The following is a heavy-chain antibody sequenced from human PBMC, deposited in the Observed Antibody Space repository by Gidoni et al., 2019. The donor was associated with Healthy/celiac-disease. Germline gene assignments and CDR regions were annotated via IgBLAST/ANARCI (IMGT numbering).Heavy chain of an antibody. CDR1: GFTFRSYG. CDR2: IWYDGSNK. V-gene: IGHV3-33*01. Sequence: QVQLVEYGGGVVQPGRSLGLSWSAAGFTFRSYGMHWVRQAPGRGLEWVAVIWYDGSNKYYADSVKGRFTISRDNSKNTLYLQMNSLRAEDTSVYYCAREGSSREAGYWGQGTLVTVSS. J-gene: IGHJ4*02. D-gene: IGHD6-13*01. CDR3: AREGSSREAGY.